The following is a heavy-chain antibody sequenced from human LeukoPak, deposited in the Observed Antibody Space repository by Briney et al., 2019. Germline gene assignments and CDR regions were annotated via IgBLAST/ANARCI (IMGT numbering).Heavy chain of an antibody. CDR3: ARGYCSSTSCFYFDY. J-gene: IGHJ4*02. Sequence: HGASVKVSCKASGYTFTSYGISWVRQAPGQGLEWMGWISAYNGNTNYAQKLQGRVTMTTDTSTSIAYMELRSLRSDDTAVYYCARGYCSSTSCFYFDYWGQGTLVTVSS. V-gene: IGHV1-18*04. CDR2: ISAYNGNT. D-gene: IGHD2-2*01. CDR1: GYTFTSYG.